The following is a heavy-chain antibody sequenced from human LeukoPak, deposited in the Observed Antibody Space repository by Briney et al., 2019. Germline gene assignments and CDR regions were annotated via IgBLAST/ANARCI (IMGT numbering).Heavy chain of an antibody. CDR3: ARPRSYEAFDI. V-gene: IGHV3-74*01. J-gene: IGHJ3*02. CDR2: INSDGRNT. CDR1: VFTFSSYW. Sequence: GGSLRLSCAASVFTFSSYWMHCVREAPEEGLVWVSRINSDGRNTNYGDSVKGRFTISRDNAKNTLFLQMNSLRAEDTAVYYCARPRSYEAFDIWGQGTMVTVSS. D-gene: IGHD6-6*01.